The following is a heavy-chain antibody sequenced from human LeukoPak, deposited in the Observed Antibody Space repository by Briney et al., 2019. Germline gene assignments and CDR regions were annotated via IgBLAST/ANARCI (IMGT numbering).Heavy chain of an antibody. Sequence: GGSLRLSCAASGFTFSSYGMHWVRQAPGKGLEWVAFIRYDGTNKYYADSVKGRFTISRDNSKNTLFLQMNSLRAEDTAVYYCARGGAARPDYWGQGTLVTVSS. CDR1: GFTFSSYG. V-gene: IGHV3-30*02. CDR2: IRYDGTNK. J-gene: IGHJ4*02. D-gene: IGHD6-6*01. CDR3: ARGGAARPDY.